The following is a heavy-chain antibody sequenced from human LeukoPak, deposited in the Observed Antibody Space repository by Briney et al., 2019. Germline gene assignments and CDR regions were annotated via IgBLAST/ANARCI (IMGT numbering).Heavy chain of an antibody. CDR1: GGSFSGYY. CDR2: INHSGST. Sequence: SETLSLTCAVYGGSFSGYYWSWIRQPPGKGLEWIGEINHSGSTNYNPSLKSRVTISVDTSKNQFSLKLSSVTAADTAVYYCARVGSYDSSVDWGQGPLVTVSS. D-gene: IGHD3-22*01. CDR3: ARVGSYDSSVD. V-gene: IGHV4-34*01. J-gene: IGHJ4*02.